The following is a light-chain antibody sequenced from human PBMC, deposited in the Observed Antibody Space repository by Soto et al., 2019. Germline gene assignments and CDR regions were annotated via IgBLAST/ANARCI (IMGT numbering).Light chain of an antibody. Sequence: QAVLTQSPSASASLGASVKLTCTLSSGHSSYAIAWHQLQPEKGPRSLMKLDRDGSHTKGDGIPDRFSGSSSGAERYLTISSLQSEDEADYYCQTWGTGFQVFGGGTKLTVL. J-gene: IGLJ3*02. CDR2: LDRDGSH. V-gene: IGLV4-69*01. CDR3: QTWGTGFQV. CDR1: SGHSSYA.